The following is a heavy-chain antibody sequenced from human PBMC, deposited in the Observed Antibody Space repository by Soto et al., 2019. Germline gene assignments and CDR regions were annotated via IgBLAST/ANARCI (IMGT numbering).Heavy chain of an antibody. CDR3: ARLIDLYVVFDY. J-gene: IGHJ4*02. CDR2: IYWDDDK. V-gene: IGHV2-5*02. CDR1: GFSLSTSEVA. Sequence: GPTLVNPTQSLTLTCTFSGFSLSTSEVAVGWIRQPPGKALEWLALIYWDDDKRYSPTLNNRLTVTKDTSKNQVVLSMTNMETVDTGTYFCARLIDLYVVFDYWGQGILVTGSS. D-gene: IGHD3-16*01.